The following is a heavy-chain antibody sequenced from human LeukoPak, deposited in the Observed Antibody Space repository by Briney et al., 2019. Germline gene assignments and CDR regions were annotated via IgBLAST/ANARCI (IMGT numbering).Heavy chain of an antibody. Sequence: GGSLRLSCGASGFTFSTYWMHWVRQSPGKGLVWVSRIDVDGSTTGYADSVKGRFTISRDNAKNTLYLQMNSLRAEDTAVYYCVRGYTYGLDNWGQGTLVTVSS. CDR3: VRGYTYGLDN. CDR1: GFTFSTYW. J-gene: IGHJ4*02. CDR2: IDVDGSTT. D-gene: IGHD5-18*01. V-gene: IGHV3-74*01.